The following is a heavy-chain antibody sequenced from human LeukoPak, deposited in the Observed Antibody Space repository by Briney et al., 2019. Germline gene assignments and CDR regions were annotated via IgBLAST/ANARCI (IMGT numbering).Heavy chain of an antibody. CDR1: GFTFDDYA. V-gene: IGHV3-9*01. D-gene: IGHD3-22*01. CDR2: ISWNSGSI. Sequence: PGGSLRLSCAASGFTFDDYAMHWVRQAPGKGLEWVSGISWNSGSIGYADSVKGRFTISRDNAKNSLYLQMNSLRAEDTALYYCAKGRYYYDSSGYPSHFDYWGQGTLVTVSS. J-gene: IGHJ4*02. CDR3: AKGRYYYDSSGYPSHFDY.